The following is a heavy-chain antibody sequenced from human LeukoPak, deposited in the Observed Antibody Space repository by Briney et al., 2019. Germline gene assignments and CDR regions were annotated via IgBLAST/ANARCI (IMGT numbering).Heavy chain of an antibody. J-gene: IGHJ4*02. D-gene: IGHD3-3*01. CDR2: ISGSGGST. CDR1: GFTFRTNA. Sequence: GGSLRLSCAASGFTFRTNAMSWVRQAPGKGLEWVSAISGSGGSTYYADSVKGRFTISRDNSKDTLYLQMNSLRAEDTAVYYCAKDDDFWSDYPLDYWGQGTLVTVSS. V-gene: IGHV3-23*01. CDR3: AKDDDFWSDYPLDY.